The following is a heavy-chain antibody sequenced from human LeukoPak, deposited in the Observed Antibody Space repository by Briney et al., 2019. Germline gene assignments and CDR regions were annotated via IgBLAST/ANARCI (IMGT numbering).Heavy chain of an antibody. D-gene: IGHD2-2*02. Sequence: ASVKVSCKASGYTFTSYDINWVRQATGQGLEWMGWMNPNSGNTGYAQKFQGRVTMTRNTSISTAYMELSSLRSEDTAVYYCARDRGNCSSTSCYTRRDDAFDIWGQGTMVTVSS. V-gene: IGHV1-8*01. CDR1: GYTFTSYD. CDR3: ARDRGNCSSTSCYTRRDDAFDI. J-gene: IGHJ3*02. CDR2: MNPNSGNT.